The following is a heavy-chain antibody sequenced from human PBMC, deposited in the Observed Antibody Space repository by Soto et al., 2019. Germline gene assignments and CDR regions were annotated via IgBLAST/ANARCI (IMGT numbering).Heavy chain of an antibody. CDR3: ARARNRRPQNRIDAFDI. J-gene: IGHJ3*02. CDR2: INPNSGGT. Sequence: ASVKVSCKASGYTFTGYYMHWVRQAPGQGLEWMGWINPNSGGTNYAQKFQGRVTMTRDTSISTAYMELSRLRSDDTAVYYCARARNRRPQNRIDAFDIWGQGTMVTVSS. V-gene: IGHV1-2*02. CDR1: GYTFTGYY. D-gene: IGHD1-1*01.